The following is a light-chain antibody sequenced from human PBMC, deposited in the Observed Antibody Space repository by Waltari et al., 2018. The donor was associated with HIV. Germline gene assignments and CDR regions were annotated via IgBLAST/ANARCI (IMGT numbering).Light chain of an antibody. J-gene: IGKJ5*01. Sequence: DIQMTQSPSSLSASVGDRVTITCRASQPISAYLNWFQQKPGKAPNLLIYTTSNLQSGVPSRFRGSGSGTDFTLTITNLQPEDFAVYYCQQYKKWPLTFGQGTRLEIK. V-gene: IGKV1-39*01. CDR1: QPISAY. CDR2: TTS. CDR3: QQYKKWPLT.